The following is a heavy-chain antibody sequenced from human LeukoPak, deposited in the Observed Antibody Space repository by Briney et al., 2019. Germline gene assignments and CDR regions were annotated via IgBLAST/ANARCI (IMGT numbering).Heavy chain of an antibody. CDR3: TRRSTDDSSGYYST. CDR1: GFTLSGSA. V-gene: IGHV3-73*01. Sequence: PGGSLRLSCAASGFTLSGSAMRWVRQASGKGLEWVGRIRSKANTYATAYAASVRGRFTISRDESKNTAYLQMDSLKTEDTAVYYCTRRSTDDSSGYYSTWGQGTLVTVSS. CDR2: IRSKANTYAT. D-gene: IGHD3-22*01. J-gene: IGHJ5*02.